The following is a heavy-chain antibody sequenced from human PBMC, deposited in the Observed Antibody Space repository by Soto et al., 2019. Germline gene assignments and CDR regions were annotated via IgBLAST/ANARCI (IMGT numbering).Heavy chain of an antibody. CDR2: ISAYNGNT. J-gene: IGHJ4*02. V-gene: IGHV1-18*01. D-gene: IGHD5-18*01. CDR1: GYTFTSYG. Sequence: ASVKVSCKASGYTFTSYGISWVRQAPGQGLEWMGWISAYNGNTNYAQKLQGRVTMTTDTSTSTAYMELRSLRSDDTAVYYCARDTSGYSYGYSRPDYWGQGTLVTVSS. CDR3: ARDTSGYSYGYSRPDY.